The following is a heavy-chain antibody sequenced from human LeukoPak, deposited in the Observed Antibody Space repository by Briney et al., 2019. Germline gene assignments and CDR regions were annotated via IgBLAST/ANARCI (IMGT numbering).Heavy chain of an antibody. CDR1: GFTFSSYG. V-gene: IGHV3-30*03. CDR2: ISYDGSNK. D-gene: IGHD3-16*01. Sequence: GGSLRLSCAASGFTFSSYGMHWVRQAPGKGLEWVAVISYDGSNKYYADSVKGRFTVSRDNSKNTLYLQMNSLRADDTAVYYCAGSLREGRFDPWGQGTLVVVSS. J-gene: IGHJ5*02. CDR3: AGSLREGRFDP.